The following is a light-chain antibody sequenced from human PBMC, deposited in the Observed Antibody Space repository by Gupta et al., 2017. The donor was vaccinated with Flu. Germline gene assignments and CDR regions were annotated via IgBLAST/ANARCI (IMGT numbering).Light chain of an antibody. CDR3: QTWGAGIVV. CDR1: SGHSSYA. Sequence: HLVLTQSPSASASLGASVKLTCTLSSGHSSYAIAWHQQQPEKGPRYLMKVNSDGSHSKGDGIPDRFSGSSSGAERYLTISSLQSEDEADYYCQTWGAGIVVFGGGTELTVL. V-gene: IGLV4-69*01. J-gene: IGLJ2*01. CDR2: VNSDGSH.